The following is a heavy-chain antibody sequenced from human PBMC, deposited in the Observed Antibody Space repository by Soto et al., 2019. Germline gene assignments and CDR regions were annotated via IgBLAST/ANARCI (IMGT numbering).Heavy chain of an antibody. J-gene: IGHJ3*01. V-gene: IGHV4-59*01. Sequence: QVQLQESGPGLVKPSETLSLTCTVSGGSMTNYYWSWLRQPPRKGLEWIGCVYYTGSTTYYNPSLKSRVTASVDTSTSQFSLVLRAVTAADTAVYFYARAAIIAATIDAFDLWGQGTLVPIS. D-gene: IGHD6-13*01. CDR2: VYYTGST. CDR3: ARAAIIAATIDAFDL. CDR1: GGSMTNYY.